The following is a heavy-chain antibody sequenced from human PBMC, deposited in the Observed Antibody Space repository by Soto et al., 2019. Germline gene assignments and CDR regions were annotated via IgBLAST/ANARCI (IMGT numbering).Heavy chain of an antibody. D-gene: IGHD3-3*01. V-gene: IGHV1-24*01. CDR3: ATRGGVLEWLLGLAFDY. J-gene: IGHJ4*02. CDR2: FDPEDGET. CDR1: GYTLTELS. Sequence: ASVKVSCKVSGYTLTELSMHWVRQAPGKGLEWMGGFDPEDGETIYAQKFQGRVTMTEDTSTDTAYMELSSLRSEDTAVYYCATRGGVLEWLLGLAFDYWGQGTLVTVSS.